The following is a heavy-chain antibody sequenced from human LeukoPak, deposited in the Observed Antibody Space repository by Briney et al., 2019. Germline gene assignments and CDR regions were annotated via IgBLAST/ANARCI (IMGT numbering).Heavy chain of an antibody. CDR1: GGSISGYY. V-gene: IGHV4-59*01. CDR3: ARDLGDFDYGDYGWFDP. CDR2: IYYSGSKST. Sequence: SETLSLTCTVSGGSISGYYWSWIRQSPGRGLEWIGYIYYSGSKSTNYNPSLQSRNTMSVDTSKNQLSLKLSSVTAADTAVYYCARDLGDFDYGDYGWFDPWGQGTLVTVSS. D-gene: IGHD4-17*01. J-gene: IGHJ5*02.